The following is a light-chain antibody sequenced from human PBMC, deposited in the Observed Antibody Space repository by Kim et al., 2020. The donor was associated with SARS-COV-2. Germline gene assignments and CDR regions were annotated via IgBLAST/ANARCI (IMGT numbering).Light chain of an antibody. J-gene: IGKJ4*01. CDR1: QSSSRE. CDR3: HQYDSYPLT. V-gene: IGKV1-5*03. Sequence: SASLGDRVTITWRDSQSSSRELAWYQQKPGKAPKFLIYQASSLESGVPSRFSGSGSGTEFTLPISSLQPDDSATYYCHQYDSYPLTFGGGTKLEI. CDR2: QAS.